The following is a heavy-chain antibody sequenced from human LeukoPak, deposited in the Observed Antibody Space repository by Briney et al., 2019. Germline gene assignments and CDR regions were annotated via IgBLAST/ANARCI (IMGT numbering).Heavy chain of an antibody. D-gene: IGHD6-6*01. Sequence: ASVKVSCKASGYTFTSYDINWVRQATGQGLEWMGWMNPNSGNTGYAQKFQGRVTITRNTSISTAYMELSSLRSEDTAVYYCARGVPGLYYFDYWGQGTLVTVSS. J-gene: IGHJ4*02. CDR2: MNPNSGNT. V-gene: IGHV1-8*03. CDR1: GYTFTSYD. CDR3: ARGVPGLYYFDY.